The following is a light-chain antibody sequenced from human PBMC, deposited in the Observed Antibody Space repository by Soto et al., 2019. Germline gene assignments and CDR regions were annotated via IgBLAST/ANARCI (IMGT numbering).Light chain of an antibody. Sequence: EIVLTQSPGTLSLSPGEGATLSCRASQSVSNNYLAWYQQKPGQAPRLLIYGASNRATGIPDRFSGSGSATDFTLTISRLEPEDFAVYFCQQSGSSPLTFGGGT. CDR1: QSVSNNY. J-gene: IGKJ4*01. CDR3: QQSGSSPLT. V-gene: IGKV3-20*01. CDR2: GAS.